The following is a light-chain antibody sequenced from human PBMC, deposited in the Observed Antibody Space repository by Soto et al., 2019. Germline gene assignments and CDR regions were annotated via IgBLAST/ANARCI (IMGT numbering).Light chain of an antibody. CDR1: QSIGRW. CDR3: QHYNTYSST. V-gene: IGKV1-5*01. Sequence: DIQMTQSPSTLSASVGDRVTITCRASQSIGRWLAWYQQKPGKAPNLLIYDASSLEGGVPSRFSGRGSGTEFTLTISSLQPDDFATYYCQHYNTYSSTFGQGTKVDIK. J-gene: IGKJ1*01. CDR2: DAS.